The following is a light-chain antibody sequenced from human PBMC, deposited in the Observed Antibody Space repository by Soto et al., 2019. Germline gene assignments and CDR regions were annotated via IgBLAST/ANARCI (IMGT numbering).Light chain of an antibody. V-gene: IGKV3-15*01. Sequence: EIVLTQSPNTLFLSPGERATLSSKPSQSVSSDYLVWYQQKPGQAPRLLIYGASIGATGIPPRFSGSGSGTQFALTISSLQSEDFAVYYCQQYDNWSGTFGQGTKVDIK. CDR1: QSVSSD. J-gene: IGKJ1*01. CDR2: GAS. CDR3: QQYDNWSGT.